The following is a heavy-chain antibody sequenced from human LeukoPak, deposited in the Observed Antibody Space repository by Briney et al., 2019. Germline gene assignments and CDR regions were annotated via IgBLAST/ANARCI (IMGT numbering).Heavy chain of an antibody. Sequence: SETLSLTCTVSGGSISSYYWSWIRQPPGKGLEWIGYIYYSGSTNYNPSLKSRVTISVDTSKNQFSLKLSSVTAADTAVYYCARWDERSGYPYRYFDLWGRCPPGHCLL. CDR1: GGSISSYY. V-gene: IGHV4-59*01. CDR2: IYYSGST. J-gene: IGHJ2*01. D-gene: IGHD3-22*01. CDR3: ARWDERSGYPYRYFDL.